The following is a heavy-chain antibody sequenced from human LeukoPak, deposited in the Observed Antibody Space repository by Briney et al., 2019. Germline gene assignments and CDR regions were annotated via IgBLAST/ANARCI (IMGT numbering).Heavy chain of an antibody. V-gene: IGHV1-69-2*01. J-gene: IGHJ4*02. CDR1: GYTFTDYY. CDR2: VDPEDGET. Sequence: ASVKVSCKVSGYTFTDYYMHWVQQAPGKGLEWMGLVDPEDGETIYAEKFQGRVTITADTSTDTAYMELSSLRSEDTAVYYCATIASCGVAVLDYWGQGTLVTVSS. D-gene: IGHD2-21*01. CDR3: ATIASCGVAVLDY.